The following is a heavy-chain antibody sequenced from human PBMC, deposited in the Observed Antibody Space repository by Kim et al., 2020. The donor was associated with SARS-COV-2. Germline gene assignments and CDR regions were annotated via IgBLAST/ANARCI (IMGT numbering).Heavy chain of an antibody. D-gene: IGHD6-13*01. CDR3: AREILAAAGLWGFGMDV. CDR1: GFTFSSYE. CDR2: ISSSGSTI. Sequence: GGSLRLSCAASGFTFSSYEMNWVRQAPGKGLEWVSYISSSGSTIYYADSVKGRFTISRDNAKNSLYLQMNSLRAEDTAVYYCAREILAAAGLWGFGMDVWGQGTTVTVSS. J-gene: IGHJ6*02. V-gene: IGHV3-48*03.